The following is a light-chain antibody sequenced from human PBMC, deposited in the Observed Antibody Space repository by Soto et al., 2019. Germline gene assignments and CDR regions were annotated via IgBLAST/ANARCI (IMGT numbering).Light chain of an antibody. Sequence: DIQMTQSPSTLSASVGDRVTIAFRASQSISSWLAWYQQKPGKAPKLLIYDASSLESGVPSRFSGSGSGTEFTLTISSLQPDDFATYYCQQYNSYWPFGQGTKVDIK. V-gene: IGKV1-5*01. J-gene: IGKJ1*01. CDR2: DAS. CDR3: QQYNSYWP. CDR1: QSISSW.